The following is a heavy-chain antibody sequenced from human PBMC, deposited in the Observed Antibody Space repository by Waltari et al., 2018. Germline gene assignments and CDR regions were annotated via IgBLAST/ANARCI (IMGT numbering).Heavy chain of an antibody. D-gene: IGHD3-22*01. CDR2: IIGSGGST. J-gene: IGHJ4*02. CDR1: GFTFSSYA. V-gene: IGHV3-23*01. CDR3: ANRADSNPSL. Sequence: EVQLLESGGGLVQPGGSLRLSCAASGFTFSSYALSWVRQAPGKGLGWVSVIIGSGGSTYDADSVKGRFTISRDNSKNTLYLQMNSLRAEDTAVYYCANRADSNPSLWGQGTLVTVSS.